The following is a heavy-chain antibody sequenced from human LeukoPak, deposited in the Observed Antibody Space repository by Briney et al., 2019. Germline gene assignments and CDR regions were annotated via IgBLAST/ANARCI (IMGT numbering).Heavy chain of an antibody. CDR2: INAGNGNT. J-gene: IGHJ6*02. CDR3: ARGYSYGSHYYYYGMDV. Sequence: ASVKVSCKASGYTFTNYAIHWVRQAPGQRLEWMAWINAGNGNTKYSQKFQGRVTMTRNTSISTAYMELSSLRSEDTAVYYCARGYSYGSHYYYYGMDVWGQGTTVTVSS. CDR1: GYTFTNYA. D-gene: IGHD5-18*01. V-gene: IGHV1-3*01.